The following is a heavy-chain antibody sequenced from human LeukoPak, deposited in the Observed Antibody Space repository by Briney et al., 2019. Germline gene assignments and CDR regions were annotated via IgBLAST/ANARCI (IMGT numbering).Heavy chain of an antibody. CDR1: GFTFSSFW. D-gene: IGHD4-17*01. V-gene: IGHV3-21*01. CDR3: ARGLMVDYGFDY. Sequence: PGGSLRLSCAASGFTFSSFWMSWVRQAPGKGLEWVSSISSSSSYIYYADSVKGRFTISRDNAKNSLYLQMNSLRAEDTAVYYCARGLMVDYGFDYWGQGTLVTVSS. CDR2: ISSSSSYI. J-gene: IGHJ4*02.